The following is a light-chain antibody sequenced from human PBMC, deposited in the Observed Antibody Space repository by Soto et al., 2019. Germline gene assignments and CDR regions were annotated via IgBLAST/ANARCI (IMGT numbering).Light chain of an antibody. CDR3: TSYTVRKSWV. CDR1: SSDVGGYNH. V-gene: IGLV2-14*01. Sequence: QSALTQPASVTGSLGQSITISCTGTSSDVGGYNHVSWYQQYPGTAPKLIIYEVTNRPSGVSDRFSGSKSGNTASLTISGLQPEDEADYYCTSYTVRKSWVFGGGTKLTVL. CDR2: EVT. J-gene: IGLJ3*02.